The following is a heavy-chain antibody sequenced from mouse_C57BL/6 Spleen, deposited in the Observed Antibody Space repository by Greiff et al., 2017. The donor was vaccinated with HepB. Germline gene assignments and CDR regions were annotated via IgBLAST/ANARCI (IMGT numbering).Heavy chain of an antibody. J-gene: IGHJ2*01. D-gene: IGHD2-1*01. Sequence: EVMLVESGGGLVKPGGSLKLSCAASGFTFSSYAMSWVRQTPEKRLEWVATISDGGSYTYYPDNVKGRFTISRDNAKNNLYLQMSQLTSEDTAMYYCAIGGNYDYWGQGTTLTVSS. CDR3: AIGGNYDY. CDR1: GFTFSSYA. V-gene: IGHV5-4*03. CDR2: ISDGGSYT.